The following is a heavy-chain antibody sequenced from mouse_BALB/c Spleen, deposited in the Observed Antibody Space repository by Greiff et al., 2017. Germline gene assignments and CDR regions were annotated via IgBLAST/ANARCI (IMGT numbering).Heavy chain of an antibody. V-gene: IGHV1-15*01. CDR2: IDPETGGT. J-gene: IGHJ3*01. CDR3: TRSARAY. Sequence: VQLQQSGAELVRPGASVTLSCKASGYTFTDYEMHWVKQTPVHGLEWIGAIDPETGGTAYNQKFKGKATLTADKSSSTAYMELRSLTSEDSAVYYCTRSARAYWGQGTLVTVSA. CDR1: GYTFTDYE.